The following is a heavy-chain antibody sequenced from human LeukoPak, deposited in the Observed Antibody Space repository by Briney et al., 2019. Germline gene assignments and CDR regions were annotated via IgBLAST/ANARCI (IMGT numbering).Heavy chain of an antibody. CDR3: ARDSVVRAEYYFDY. CDR1: GYTFTGYY. V-gene: IGHV1-2*02. CDR2: VNPNSGGT. J-gene: IGHJ4*02. Sequence: GASVKVSCKASGYTFTGYYMHWVRQAPGQGLEWMGWVNPNSGGTNYAQKFQGRVTMTRDTSISTAYMELSRLRSDDTAVYYCARDSVVRAEYYFDYWGQGTLVTVSA. D-gene: IGHD2-8*01.